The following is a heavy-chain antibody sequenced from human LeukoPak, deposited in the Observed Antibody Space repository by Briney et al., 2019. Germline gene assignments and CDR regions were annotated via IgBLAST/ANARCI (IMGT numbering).Heavy chain of an antibody. J-gene: IGHJ4*02. Sequence: SETLSLTCAVSGYSISSGYYWGWIRQPPGKGLEWIGSIYHSGSTYCNPSLKSRVTISVDTSKNQFSLKLSSVTAADTAVYYCARTIDGYNPDFDYWGQGTLVTVSS. D-gene: IGHD5-24*01. CDR3: ARTIDGYNPDFDY. V-gene: IGHV4-38-2*01. CDR2: IYHSGST. CDR1: GYSISSGYY.